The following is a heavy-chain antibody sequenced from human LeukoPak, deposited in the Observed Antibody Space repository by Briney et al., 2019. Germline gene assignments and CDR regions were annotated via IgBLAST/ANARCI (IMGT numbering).Heavy chain of an antibody. Sequence: GASVKVSCKASGGTFSSYAISWVRQAPGQGLEWMGGIIPIFGTANYAQKFQGRVTITADKSTSTAYMELSSLRSEDTAVYYCARADYGGKVHYYYMDVWGKGTTVTVSS. V-gene: IGHV1-69*06. CDR3: ARADYGGKVHYYYMDV. J-gene: IGHJ6*03. CDR2: IIPIFGTA. D-gene: IGHD4-23*01. CDR1: GGTFSSYA.